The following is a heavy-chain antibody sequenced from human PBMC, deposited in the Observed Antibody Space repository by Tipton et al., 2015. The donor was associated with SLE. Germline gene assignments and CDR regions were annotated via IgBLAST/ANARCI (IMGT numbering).Heavy chain of an antibody. CDR1: GGSFSGYY. CDR2: IIHSGST. V-gene: IGHV4-34*01. CDR3: ARGPLCGGDGAYYFGY. D-gene: IGHD2-21*01. Sequence: TLSLTCAVYGGSFSGYYWSWIRQPPGKGLEWIGEIIHSGSTNYNPSLKSRVTISVDTSKNQFSLKLSSVTAADPAVYYCARGPLCGGDGAYYFGYWGRGTLVTVSS. J-gene: IGHJ4*02.